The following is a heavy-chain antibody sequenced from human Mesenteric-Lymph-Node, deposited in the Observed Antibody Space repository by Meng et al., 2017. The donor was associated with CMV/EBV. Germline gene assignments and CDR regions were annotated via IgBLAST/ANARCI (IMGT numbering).Heavy chain of an antibody. V-gene: IGHV1-8*01. D-gene: IGHD1-26*01. Sequence: ASVKVSCKASGYTFTSYDINWVRQATGQGLEWMGWMNPNSGNTGYAQKFQGRVTMTRDTSTSTVYMELSSLRSEDTAVYYCARGGQWELQGAFDIWGQGTMVTVSS. J-gene: IGHJ3*02. CDR1: GYTFTSYD. CDR2: MNPNSGNT. CDR3: ARGGQWELQGAFDI.